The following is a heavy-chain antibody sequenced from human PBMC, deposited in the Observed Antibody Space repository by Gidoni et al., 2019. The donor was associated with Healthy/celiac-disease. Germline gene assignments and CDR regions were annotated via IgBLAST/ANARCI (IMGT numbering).Heavy chain of an antibody. CDR3: ARDTSSAYYYYYMDV. CDR2: INPSGGST. V-gene: IGHV1-46*03. CDR1: GYTFTSYY. Sequence: QVQLVQSGAAVKKPGASVKVSCKASGYTFTSYYMHWVRQAPGQGLEWMGIINPSGGSTSYAQKFQGRVTMTRDTSTSTVYMELSSLRSEDTAVYYCARDTSSAYYYYYMDVWGKGTTVTVSS. J-gene: IGHJ6*03.